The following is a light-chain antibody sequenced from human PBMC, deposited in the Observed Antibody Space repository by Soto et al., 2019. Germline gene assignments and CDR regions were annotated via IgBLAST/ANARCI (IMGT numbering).Light chain of an antibody. CDR3: QHYNNWPPLT. Sequence: EIVMTQSPATLSVSPGERATLSCRASQSVSSNLAWYQQKPGQAPRLLIYGASTRATGIPARFSGSGSGTEFTVAISSLQSEDCAVYSCQHYNNWPPLTFGGGTKVEIK. V-gene: IGKV3-15*01. J-gene: IGKJ4*01. CDR1: QSVSSN. CDR2: GAS.